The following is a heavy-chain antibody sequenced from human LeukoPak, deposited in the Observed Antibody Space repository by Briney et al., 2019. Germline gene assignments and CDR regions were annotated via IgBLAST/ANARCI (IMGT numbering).Heavy chain of an antibody. Sequence: SETLSLTCTVSGASISSNYWSWIRQPPGKGLEWIGYVYPSGSTSYNPSLKSRVTISVDTSKNQFSLKLSSVTTADTAVYYCARAGGSWQFDYWGQGTLVTVSS. CDR2: VYPSGST. CDR3: ARAGGSWQFDY. J-gene: IGHJ4*02. CDR1: GASISSNY. D-gene: IGHD1-26*01. V-gene: IGHV4-59*01.